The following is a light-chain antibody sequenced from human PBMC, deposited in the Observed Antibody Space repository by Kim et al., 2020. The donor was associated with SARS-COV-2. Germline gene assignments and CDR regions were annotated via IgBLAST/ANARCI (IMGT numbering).Light chain of an antibody. CDR2: WAS. Sequence: ATITCRSSQSILYGSNNNHYLAWYQQKPGQPPKLLIYWASTRESGVPDRFTGSASGTDFTLTISSLQAADVALYYCLQYHRIPWTFGRGTKVDIK. V-gene: IGKV4-1*01. CDR3: LQYHRIPWT. CDR1: QSILYGSNNNHY. J-gene: IGKJ1*01.